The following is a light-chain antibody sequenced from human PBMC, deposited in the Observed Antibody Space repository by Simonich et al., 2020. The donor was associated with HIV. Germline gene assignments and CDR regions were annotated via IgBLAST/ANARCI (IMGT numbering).Light chain of an antibody. CDR3: QQYNNWPLF. CDR1: QSVSSN. J-gene: IGKJ2*01. V-gene: IGKV3-15*01. Sequence: EIVMTQSPATLSVSPGERVTLSCRASQSVSSNLAWYQQKPGQAPRLLIYGASTRATGIPARFSGSGSGTEFTLTINSMQSEDFAVYYCQQYNNWPLFFGQGTKLEIK. CDR2: GAS.